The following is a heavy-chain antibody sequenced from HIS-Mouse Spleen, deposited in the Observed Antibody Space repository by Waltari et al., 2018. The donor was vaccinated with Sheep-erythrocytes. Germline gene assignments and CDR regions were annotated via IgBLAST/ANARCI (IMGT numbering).Heavy chain of an antibody. V-gene: IGHV3-21*01. D-gene: IGHD6-19*01. CDR2: ISSSSSYI. CDR3: ARVNLYSSGWYAYYYYGMDV. CDR1: GFTSSSNR. Sequence: EVQLVESGGGLVKPGGSVRLSRAVSGFTSSSNRMNRVRPAPGKGLEWVSSISSSSSYIYYADSVKGRFTISRDNAKNSLYLQMNSLRAEDTAVYYCARVNLYSSGWYAYYYYGMDVWGQGTTVTVSS. J-gene: IGHJ6*02.